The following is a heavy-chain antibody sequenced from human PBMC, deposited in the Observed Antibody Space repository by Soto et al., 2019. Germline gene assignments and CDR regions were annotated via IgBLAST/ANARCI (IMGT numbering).Heavy chain of an antibody. D-gene: IGHD6-13*01. CDR3: ARAIAAAGTHYYYGMDV. CDR2: ISYDGSNK. V-gene: IGHV3-30*04. Sequence: GGSLRLSCAASGFTFSSYAMHWVRQAPGKGLEWVAVISYDGSNKYYADSVKGRFTISRDNSKNTLYLQMNSLRAEDTAVYYFARAIAAAGTHYYYGMDVWGQGTTVTVSS. J-gene: IGHJ6*02. CDR1: GFTFSSYA.